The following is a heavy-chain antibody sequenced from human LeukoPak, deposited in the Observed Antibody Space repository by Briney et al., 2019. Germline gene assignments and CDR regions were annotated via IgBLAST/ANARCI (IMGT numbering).Heavy chain of an antibody. CDR3: AKVPAPSIAARPYYFDY. J-gene: IGHJ4*02. V-gene: IGHV3-30*02. Sequence: GGSLRLSCAASGFTFSSYGMHWVRQAPGKGLEWVAFIRYDGSNKYYADSVKGRFTISRDNSKNTLYLQMNSLRAEDTAVYYCAKVPAPSIAARPYYFDYWGQGTLVTVSS. CDR2: IRYDGSNK. CDR1: GFTFSSYG. D-gene: IGHD6-6*01.